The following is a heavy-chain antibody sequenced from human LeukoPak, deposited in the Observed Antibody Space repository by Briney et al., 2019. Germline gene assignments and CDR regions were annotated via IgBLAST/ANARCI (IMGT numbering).Heavy chain of an antibody. CDR2: ISGTSGAI. Sequence: GGSLRLSCATSGFTFSSYGMNWVRQAPGMGLEWVAPISGTSGAIYYVDSVKGRFTVSRDNGKDSLELQMSSLRVEDTAVYYCARDRTSGMDAYFEFWGQGTMVTVSS. CDR1: GFTFSSYG. J-gene: IGHJ4*02. CDR3: ARDRTSGMDAYFEF. D-gene: IGHD2-8*01. V-gene: IGHV3-21*01.